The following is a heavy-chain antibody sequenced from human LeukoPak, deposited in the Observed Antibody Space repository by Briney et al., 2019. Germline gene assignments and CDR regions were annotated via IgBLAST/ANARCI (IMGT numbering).Heavy chain of an antibody. V-gene: IGHV1-18*01. CDR1: GYTFTSYG. D-gene: IGHD3-22*01. CDR3: ARVASYDSSGYYYYYYMDV. J-gene: IGHJ6*03. Sequence: ASVKVCCKASGYTFTSYGISWVRQAPGQGLEWMGWISAYNGNTNYAQKLQGRVTMTTDTSTSTAYMELRSLRSDDTAVYYCARVASYDSSGYYYYYYMDVWGKGTTVTVSS. CDR2: ISAYNGNT.